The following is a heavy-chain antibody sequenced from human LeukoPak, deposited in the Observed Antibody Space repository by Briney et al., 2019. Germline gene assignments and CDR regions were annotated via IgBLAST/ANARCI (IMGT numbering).Heavy chain of an antibody. V-gene: IGHV3-30*18. CDR3: AKDLYDNDWYNYFDP. CDR1: GFIVSSDF. CDR2: ISHDGNSK. Sequence: PGGSLRLSCAASGFIVSSDFMNWVRQAPGKGLEWVAMISHDGNSKQYADFAKGRFTISRDNSKNTLYLEMNSLRTEDTAVYHCAKDLYDNDWYNYFDPWGQGALVTVSS. J-gene: IGHJ5*02. D-gene: IGHD5-24*01.